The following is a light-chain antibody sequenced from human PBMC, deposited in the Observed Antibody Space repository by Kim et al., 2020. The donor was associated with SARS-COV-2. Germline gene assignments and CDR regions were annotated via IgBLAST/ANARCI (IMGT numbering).Light chain of an antibody. CDR2: RNN. CDR1: RNHVGLQG. V-gene: IGLV10-54*04. J-gene: IGLJ2*01. Sequence: QNDTLICTGNRNHVGLQGTSWLPQHQGHPPKPLSYRNNNRPSGISERFSASRSGDTASLTITGLQPEDEADYYCSAWVRSLNAVVFGGGTQLTVL. CDR3: SAWVRSLNAVV.